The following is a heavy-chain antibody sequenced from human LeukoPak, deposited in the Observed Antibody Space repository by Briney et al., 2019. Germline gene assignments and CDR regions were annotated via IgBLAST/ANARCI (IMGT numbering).Heavy chain of an antibody. CDR3: ATGRDYFGSGNNDAFDI. CDR2: INPNSGGT. J-gene: IGHJ3*02. Sequence: ASVKVSCKASGYTFTGYYMHWVRQAPGQGLEWMGGINPNSGGTNYAQKFQGWVTMTRDMSISTAYMELSRLRSDDTAVYYCATGRDYFGSGNNDAFDIWGQGTMVTVSS. D-gene: IGHD3-10*01. CDR1: GYTFTGYY. V-gene: IGHV1-2*04.